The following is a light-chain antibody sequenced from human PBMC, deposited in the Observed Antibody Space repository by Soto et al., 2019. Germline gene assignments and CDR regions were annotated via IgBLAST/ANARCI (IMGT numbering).Light chain of an antibody. CDR3: QQYDSSPYT. J-gene: IGKJ2*01. V-gene: IGKV3-20*01. CDR1: QSLSSSH. CDR2: GAS. Sequence: EIVLTQSPGTLSLSPGGRATLSCRASQSLSSSHLAWYQQKPGQAPRVLIYGASSRATGIPDRFSGSGSGTDFSLTISRLEPEDFAVYYCQQYDSSPYTFGQGTKLEIK.